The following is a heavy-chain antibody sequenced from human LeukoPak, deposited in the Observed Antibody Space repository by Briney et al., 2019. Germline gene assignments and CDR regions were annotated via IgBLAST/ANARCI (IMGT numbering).Heavy chain of an antibody. D-gene: IGHD5-12*01. CDR3: ARGYSGYPRGDITY. Sequence: GGSLRLSCAASGFTFSSYSMNWVRQAPGKGLEWVSSISSSSSYIYYADSVKGRFTISRDNAKNSLYLQMNSLRAEDTAVYYCARGYSGYPRGDITYWGQGTLVTVSS. V-gene: IGHV3-21*01. CDR2: ISSSSSYI. J-gene: IGHJ4*02. CDR1: GFTFSSYS.